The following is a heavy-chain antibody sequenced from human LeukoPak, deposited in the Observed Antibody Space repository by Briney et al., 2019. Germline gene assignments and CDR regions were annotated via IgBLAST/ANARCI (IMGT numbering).Heavy chain of an antibody. V-gene: IGHV3-53*01. J-gene: IGHJ4*02. D-gene: IGHD3-22*01. CDR3: ARDYYDSSGGYYFDY. CDR1: GGSISSGGYS. CDR2: IYSGGST. Sequence: ETLSLTCAVSGGSISSGGYSWSWVRQAPGKGLEWVSVIYSGGSTYYADSVKGRFTISRDNSKNTLYLQMNSLRAEDTAVYYCARDYYDSSGGYYFDYWGQGTLVTVSS.